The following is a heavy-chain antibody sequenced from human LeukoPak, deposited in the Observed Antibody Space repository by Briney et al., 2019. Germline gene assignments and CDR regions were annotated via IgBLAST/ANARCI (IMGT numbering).Heavy chain of an antibody. J-gene: IGHJ4*02. D-gene: IGHD2-2*01. Sequence: GGSLRLSCAASGFTFSDYYMSWIRQAPGKGLEWVSYISSSSSYTNYADSVKGRFTISRDNAKNSLYLQMNSLRAEDTAVYHCARDEGTYCSSTSCPYFDYWGQGTLVTVSS. CDR2: ISSSSSYT. CDR1: GFTFSDYY. CDR3: ARDEGTYCSSTSCPYFDY. V-gene: IGHV3-11*06.